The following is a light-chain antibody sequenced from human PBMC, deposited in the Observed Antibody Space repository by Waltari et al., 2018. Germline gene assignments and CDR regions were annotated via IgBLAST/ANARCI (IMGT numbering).Light chain of an antibody. V-gene: IGKV1-39*01. J-gene: IGKJ3*01. CDR3: QQSYSTPVFT. CDR2: TAS. Sequence: DIQMTQSPASLSASVGERVTMTCRASENIRKFLNWYQQRPGEAPKLLIQTASNLRSGVPSRFSGSGSWTDFTLTISSLQPEDFATYFCQQSYSTPVFTFGPGTTVDVK. CDR1: ENIRKF.